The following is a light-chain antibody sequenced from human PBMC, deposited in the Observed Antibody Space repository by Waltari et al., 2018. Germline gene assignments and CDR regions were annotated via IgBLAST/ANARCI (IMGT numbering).Light chain of an antibody. CDR1: SPKLGKNS. V-gene: IGLV1-51*01. CDR2: DNN. Sequence: QSVLTQRPSVSAAAGQKVTISCPGCSPKLGKNSFPWYQPPPGTAPKLPIYDNNKRPSGIPDRFSGSKSGTSATLGITGLQTGDEADYYCGAGDSSLSIVLFGGGTKLTVL. CDR3: GAGDSSLSIVL. J-gene: IGLJ2*01.